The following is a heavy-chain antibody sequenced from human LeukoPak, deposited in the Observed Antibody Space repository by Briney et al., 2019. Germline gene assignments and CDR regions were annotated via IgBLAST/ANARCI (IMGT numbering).Heavy chain of an antibody. J-gene: IGHJ4*02. D-gene: IGHD2-15*01. CDR3: AREVRGNLDY. CDR1: GFTFSNYA. Sequence: QSGRSLRLSCAASGFTFSNYALHWVRQPPGKGLEWVAVISYDGSNKFYADSVRGRFSISRDSSKNTLYLQMNSLRSEDTAVYYCAREVRGNLDYWGQGTLVTVSS. CDR2: ISYDGSNK. V-gene: IGHV3-30*04.